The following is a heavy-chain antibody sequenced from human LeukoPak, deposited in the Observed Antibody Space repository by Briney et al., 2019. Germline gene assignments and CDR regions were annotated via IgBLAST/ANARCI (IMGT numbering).Heavy chain of an antibody. V-gene: IGHV1-2*02. J-gene: IGHJ4*02. CDR2: INTHTGDT. Sequence: ASVKVSCKASGYTFTAYYMHWVRQAPGQGLDWMGWINTHTGDTNYAQKFQGRVTMTRDTSISTAYMELSTLRSDDTAVYYCARPYCSGGSCHDYFDYWGQGTLVTVSS. CDR3: ARPYCSGGSCHDYFDY. CDR1: GYTFTAYY. D-gene: IGHD2-15*01.